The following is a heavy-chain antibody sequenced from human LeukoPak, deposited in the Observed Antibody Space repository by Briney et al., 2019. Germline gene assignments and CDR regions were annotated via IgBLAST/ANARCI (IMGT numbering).Heavy chain of an antibody. Sequence: GGSLRLSCAASGFTFSSYWMHWVRQAPGKGLEWVAVISYDGSNKYYADSVKGRFTISRDNSKNTLYLQMNSLRAEDTAVYYCARAAGTTSDWGQGTLVTVSS. J-gene: IGHJ4*02. D-gene: IGHD1-1*01. CDR3: ARAAGTTSD. V-gene: IGHV3-30-3*01. CDR2: ISYDGSNK. CDR1: GFTFSSYW.